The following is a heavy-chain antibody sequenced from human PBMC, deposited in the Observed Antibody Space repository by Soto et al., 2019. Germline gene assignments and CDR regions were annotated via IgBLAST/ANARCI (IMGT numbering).Heavy chain of an antibody. CDR1: GGSISSSSYY. V-gene: IGHV4-39*01. CDR3: ARVMITMVRGSYYTQDAFDI. CDR2: IYYSGST. D-gene: IGHD3-10*01. Sequence: SETLSLTCTVSGGSISSSSYYWGWIRQPPGKGLEWIGSIYYSGSTYYNPSLKSRVTISVDTSKNQFSLKLSSVTAADTAVYYCARVMITMVRGSYYTQDAFDIWGQGTMVTVSS. J-gene: IGHJ3*02.